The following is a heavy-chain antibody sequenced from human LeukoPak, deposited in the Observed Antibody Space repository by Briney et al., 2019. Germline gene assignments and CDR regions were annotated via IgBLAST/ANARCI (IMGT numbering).Heavy chain of an antibody. CDR1: RFIFSNYE. CDR2: IYHSGST. Sequence: PGGSLRLSCAASRFIFSNYEMNWVRQAPGKGLEWIGSIYHSGSTYYNPSLKSRVTISVDTSKNQFSLKLSSVTAADTAVYYCARFYGVVTGPDYWGQGTLVTVSS. V-gene: IGHV4-38-2*01. D-gene: IGHD3-3*01. J-gene: IGHJ4*02. CDR3: ARFYGVVTGPDY.